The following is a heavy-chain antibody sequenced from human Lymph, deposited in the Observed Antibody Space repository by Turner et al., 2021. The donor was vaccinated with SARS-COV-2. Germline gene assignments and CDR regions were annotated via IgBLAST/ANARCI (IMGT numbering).Heavy chain of an antibody. D-gene: IGHD1-26*01. V-gene: IGHV1-8*02. J-gene: IGHJ6*02. CDR3: ARGRYSGGGMDV. CDR1: GYTFTSYY. Sequence: QVQLVQSGEDEKKPGASVKVSCKAPGYTFTSYYINGVRHATGQVLEWMGWMNPNSGNTGDAQKFQGRVTMTRNTSISTAYMELSSLRSEDTAVYYCARGRYSGGGMDVWGQGTTVTVSS. CDR2: MNPNSGNT.